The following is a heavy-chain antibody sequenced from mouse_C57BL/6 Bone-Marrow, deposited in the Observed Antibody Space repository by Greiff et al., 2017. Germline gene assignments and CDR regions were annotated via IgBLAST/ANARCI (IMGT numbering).Heavy chain of an antibody. V-gene: IGHV5-4*03. CDR3: ARVPPLTYFDY. J-gene: IGHJ2*01. CDR2: ISDGGSYT. Sequence: EVKVEESGGGLVKPGGSLKLSCAASGFTFSSYAMSWVRQTPEKRLEWVATISDGGSYTYYPDNVKGRFTISRDNAKNNLYLQMSHLKSEDTAMYYCARVPPLTYFDYWGQGTTLTVSS. CDR1: GFTFSSYA.